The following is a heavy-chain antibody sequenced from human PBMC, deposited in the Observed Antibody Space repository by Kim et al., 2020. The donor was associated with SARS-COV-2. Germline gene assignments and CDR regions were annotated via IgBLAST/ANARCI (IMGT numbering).Heavy chain of an antibody. J-gene: IGHJ5*02. CDR1: GGSISSSSYY. Sequence: SETLSLTCTVSGGSISSSSYYWGWIRQPPGKGLEWIGSIYYSGSTYYNPSLKSRVTISVDTSKNQFSLKLSSVTAADTAVYYCARPKGYYYDGSDWFDPWGQGTLVTVSS. D-gene: IGHD3-22*01. V-gene: IGHV4-39*01. CDR2: IYYSGST. CDR3: ARPKGYYYDGSDWFDP.